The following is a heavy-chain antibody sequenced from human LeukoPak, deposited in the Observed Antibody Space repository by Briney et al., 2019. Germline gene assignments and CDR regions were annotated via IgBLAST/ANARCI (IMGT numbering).Heavy chain of an antibody. J-gene: IGHJ4*02. V-gene: IGHV3-53*01. D-gene: IGHD3-10*01. CDR3: ARESRSKSYFN. CDR1: GFTVSSNY. Sequence: GGSLRLSCAASGFTVSSNYMSWVRQAPGKGLEWVSVIYSGGSTYYADSVKGRLTISRDNSKNTLYLQMNSLRAEDTAVYYCARESRSKSYFNWGQGTLVTVSS. CDR2: IYSGGST.